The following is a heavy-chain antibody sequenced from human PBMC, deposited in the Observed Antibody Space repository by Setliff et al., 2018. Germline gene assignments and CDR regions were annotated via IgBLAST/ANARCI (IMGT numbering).Heavy chain of an antibody. J-gene: IGHJ4*02. Sequence: PSETLSLTCGVSGLSISSGYYWAWIRQPPGKGLEWIGSIYRSGNTYLNPSLKSRLTLSVDMSKNQFSMNLKSVTASDTAVYYCSRRGTGSYYDGGPYLTFDYWGQGILVTVSS. CDR3: SRRGTGSYYDGGPYLTFDY. CDR1: GLSISSGYY. D-gene: IGHD3-22*01. CDR2: IYRSGNT. V-gene: IGHV4-38-2*01.